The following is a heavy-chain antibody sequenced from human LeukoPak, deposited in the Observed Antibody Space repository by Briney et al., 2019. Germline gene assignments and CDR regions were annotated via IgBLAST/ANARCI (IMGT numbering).Heavy chain of an antibody. CDR3: AKDISYSGSSYYFDY. CDR1: GFTFSSYW. D-gene: IGHD1-26*01. V-gene: IGHV3-74*01. CDR2: INSDGSST. J-gene: IGHJ4*02. Sequence: GGSLRLSCAASGFTFSSYWMHWVRQAPGKGLVWVSRINSDGSSTSYADSVRGRFTISRDNSKNTLYLQMNSLRAEDTAVYYCAKDISYSGSSYYFDYWGQGTLVTVSS.